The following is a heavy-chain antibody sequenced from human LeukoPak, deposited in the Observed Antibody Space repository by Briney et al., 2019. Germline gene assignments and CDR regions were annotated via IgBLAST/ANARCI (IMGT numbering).Heavy chain of an antibody. CDR3: ARDRITGTTGWFDP. V-gene: IGHV1-69*05. D-gene: IGHD1-7*01. J-gene: IGHJ5*02. CDR2: IIPIFGTA. Sequence: ASVKVSCKASGGTFSSYAISWVRQAPGQGLEWMGRIIPIFGTANFAQKFQGRVTITTDESTSTAYMELSSLRSEDTAVYYCARDRITGTTGWFDPWGQGTLVTFSS. CDR1: GGTFSSYA.